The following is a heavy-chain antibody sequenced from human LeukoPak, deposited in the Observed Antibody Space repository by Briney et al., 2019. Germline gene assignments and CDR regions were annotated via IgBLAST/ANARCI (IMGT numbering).Heavy chain of an antibody. V-gene: IGHV3-7*01. J-gene: IGHJ4*02. CDR2: MNHDGSEK. Sequence: GGSLRLSCAASGFTFSSYWMNWVRQAPGKGLEWVANMNHDGSEKYYIDSVKGRFTISRDNAKNSLYLQMNSLRAEDTAVYYCARDQLYCGGPACHRTGDDSWGQGTLVTVSS. CDR1: GFTFSSYW. D-gene: IGHD2-21*01. CDR3: ARDQLYCGGPACHRTGDDS.